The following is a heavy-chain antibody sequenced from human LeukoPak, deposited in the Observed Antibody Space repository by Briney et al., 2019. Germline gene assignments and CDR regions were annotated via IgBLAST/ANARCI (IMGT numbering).Heavy chain of an antibody. CDR2: ISHTGSTM. D-gene: IGHD3-10*01. J-gene: IGHJ6*02. CDR3: AIPPLSGTGSSRPLAEMDV. CDR1: GFRFSSYS. Sequence: PGGSLRLSCAASGFRFSSYSMNWVRQAPGKGLEWVSYISHTGSTMSYADSVKGRFTISIDNARNSLHLQMNSLRAEDTAVYYCAIPPLSGTGSSRPLAEMDVWGQGTMVTVSS. V-gene: IGHV3-48*04.